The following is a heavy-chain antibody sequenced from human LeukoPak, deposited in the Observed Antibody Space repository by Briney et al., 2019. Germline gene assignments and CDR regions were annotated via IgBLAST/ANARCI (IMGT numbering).Heavy chain of an antibody. CDR2: IYVVVNT. CDR1: GVSVSDDY. V-gene: IGHV4-4*07. D-gene: IGHD5-12*01. Sequence: SETLSLTCSVSGVSVSDDYWSWTRQPAGKGLEWIGHIYVVVNTRYKPSLKSRVTMPVDTSKNQFSLKLNSVTAADTAVYHCATVRYSGYDWGFYSDYSGQGTLVTVSS. J-gene: IGHJ4*02. CDR3: ATVRYSGYDWGFYSDY.